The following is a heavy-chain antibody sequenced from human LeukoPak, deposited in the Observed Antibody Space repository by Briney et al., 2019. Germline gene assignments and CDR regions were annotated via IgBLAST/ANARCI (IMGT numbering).Heavy chain of an antibody. CDR1: GFTFSSYS. V-gene: IGHV3-21*01. CDR3: ARDGVGLFPDY. CDR2: ISSSSSSYI. D-gene: IGHD2-21*01. Sequence: GGSLRLSCAASGFTFSSYSMNWVRQAPGKGLEWVSSISSSSSSYIYYADSVKGRFTISRDNAKNSLYLQMNSLRAEDTAVYYCARDGVGLFPDYWGQGTLVTVSS. J-gene: IGHJ4*02.